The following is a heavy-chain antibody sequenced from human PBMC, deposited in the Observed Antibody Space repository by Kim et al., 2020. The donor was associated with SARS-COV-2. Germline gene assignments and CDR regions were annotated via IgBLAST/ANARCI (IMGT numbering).Heavy chain of an antibody. CDR2: IYYSGST. V-gene: IGHV4-61*01. CDR3: AGVVRGLYYGMDV. D-gene: IGHD2-15*01. CDR1: GGSVSSGSYY. Sequence: SETLSLTCTVSGGSVSSGSYYWSWIRQPPGKGLEWIGYIYYSGSTNYNPSLKSRVTISVDTSKNQFSLKLSSVTAADTAVYYCAGVVRGLYYGMDVWGQGTTVTVSS. J-gene: IGHJ6*02.